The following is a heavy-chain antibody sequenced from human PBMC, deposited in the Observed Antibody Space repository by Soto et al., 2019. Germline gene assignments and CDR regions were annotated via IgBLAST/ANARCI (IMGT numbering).Heavy chain of an antibody. D-gene: IGHD3-9*01. CDR1: GGSISSSSYY. V-gene: IGHV4-39*01. CDR3: ARHISPYDILTGYFDY. J-gene: IGHJ4*02. CDR2: IYYSGST. Sequence: SETLSLTCTVSGGSISSSSYYWGWIRQPPGKGLEWFGSIYYSGSTFFNPSLKSRVTISVDTSKHQFSLKLSSVTAADTAVYYCARHISPYDILTGYFDYWGQGTLVTVSS.